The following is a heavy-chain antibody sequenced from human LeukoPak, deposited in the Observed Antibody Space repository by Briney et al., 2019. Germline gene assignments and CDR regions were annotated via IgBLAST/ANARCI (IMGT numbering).Heavy chain of an antibody. J-gene: IGHJ6*02. CDR3: ARDYCSSTSCYYAVYYYYGMDV. Sequence: ASVKVSCKASGYTFTSYGISWVRQAPGQGLEWMGWISAYNGNTNYAQKLQGRVTMTTDTSTSTAYMELRSLRSDDTAVYCCARDYCSSTSCYYAVYYYYGMDVWGQGTTVTVSS. V-gene: IGHV1-18*01. CDR2: ISAYNGNT. CDR1: GYTFTSYG. D-gene: IGHD2-2*01.